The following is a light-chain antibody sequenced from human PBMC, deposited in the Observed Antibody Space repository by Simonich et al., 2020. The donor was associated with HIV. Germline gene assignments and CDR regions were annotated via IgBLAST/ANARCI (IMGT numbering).Light chain of an antibody. CDR2: WAP. CDR1: QSVLYSSNNKNY. J-gene: IGKJ1*01. CDR3: QQYYSTPPT. Sequence: DIVMTQSPDSLAVSLGERATIYCKSSQSVLYSSNNKNYLAWYQQKPGQPPKLLIYWAPTRESGVPDRFSASGSGTDFTLTISSLQAEDVAVYYCQQYYSTPPTFGQGTKVEIK. V-gene: IGKV4-1*01.